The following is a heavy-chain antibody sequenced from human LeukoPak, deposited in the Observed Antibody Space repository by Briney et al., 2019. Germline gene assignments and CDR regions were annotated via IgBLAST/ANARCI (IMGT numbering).Heavy chain of an antibody. V-gene: IGHV3-30*18. CDR2: ISYDGSNK. CDR1: GFTFSNYG. Sequence: GRSLRLSCAASGFTFSNYGMHWVRQAPGKGLEWVALISYDGSNKYYADSVKGRFSISRDNSKNTLYLQMHSLRAEDTAVYYCAKRVESVTTSGRAFDIWGQGTMVTVSS. D-gene: IGHD4-17*01. J-gene: IGHJ3*02. CDR3: AKRVESVTTSGRAFDI.